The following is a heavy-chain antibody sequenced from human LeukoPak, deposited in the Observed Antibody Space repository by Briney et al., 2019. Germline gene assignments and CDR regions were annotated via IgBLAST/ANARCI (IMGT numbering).Heavy chain of an antibody. CDR2: INHSGST. J-gene: IGHJ2*01. Sequence: PSETLSLTCAVYGGSFSGYYWSWIRQPPGKGLEWIGEINHSGSTNYNPSLKSRVTISVDTSKNQFSLKLSSVTAADTAVYYWARDDTADYDFWSGYYPGGYWYFDLWGRGTLVTVSS. V-gene: IGHV4-34*01. CDR1: GGSFSGYY. CDR3: ARDDTADYDFWSGYYPGGYWYFDL. D-gene: IGHD3-3*01.